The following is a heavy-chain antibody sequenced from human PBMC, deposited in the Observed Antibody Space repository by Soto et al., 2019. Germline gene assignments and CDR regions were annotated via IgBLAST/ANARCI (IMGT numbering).Heavy chain of an antibody. CDR1: GFTFSSYG. Sequence: GGSLRLSCAASGFTFSSYGMHWVRQAPGKGLEWVAVIWYDGSNKYYADSVKGRFTISRDNSKNTLYLQMNSLRAEDTAVYYCARDLRGPITMILRTYGMDVWGPGTTLTVSS. V-gene: IGHV3-33*01. J-gene: IGHJ6*02. CDR3: ARDLRGPITMILRTYGMDV. D-gene: IGHD3-22*01. CDR2: IWYDGSNK.